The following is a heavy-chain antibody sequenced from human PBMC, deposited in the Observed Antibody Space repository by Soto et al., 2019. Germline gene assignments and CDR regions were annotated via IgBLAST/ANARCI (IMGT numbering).Heavy chain of an antibody. J-gene: IGHJ4*02. CDR3: ARGPSYSDSYFDY. V-gene: IGHV3-30*03. CDR2: ISYDGNNK. Sequence: QVQLVESGGGVVQPGGSLRLSCAASEFTFSNYAMHWVRQPPGKGLQWLAVISYDGNNKYYADSVEGRFTISRDNSKNTVYLQMNSLRLEDTAVYYCARGPSYSDSYFDYWGQGTLVTGSS. D-gene: IGHD4-17*01. CDR1: EFTFSNYA.